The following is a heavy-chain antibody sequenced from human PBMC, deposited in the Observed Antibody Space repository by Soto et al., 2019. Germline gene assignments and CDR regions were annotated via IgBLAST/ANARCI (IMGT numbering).Heavy chain of an antibody. CDR2: ISYDGSNK. V-gene: IGHV3-30-3*01. Sequence: QVQLVESGGGVVQPGRSLRLSCAASGFTFSSYAMHWVRQAPGKGLEWVAVISYDGSNKYYADSVKGRFTISRDNSKNTLYLQMISLRAEDTAVYYCARDRGYDFTNYYYYGMDVWGQGTTVTVSS. D-gene: IGHD3-3*01. J-gene: IGHJ6*02. CDR1: GFTFSSYA. CDR3: ARDRGYDFTNYYYYGMDV.